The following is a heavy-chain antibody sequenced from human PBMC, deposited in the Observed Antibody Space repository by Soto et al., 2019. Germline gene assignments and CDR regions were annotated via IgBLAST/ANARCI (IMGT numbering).Heavy chain of an antibody. CDR1: GVSFTGYY. J-gene: IGHJ3*02. D-gene: IGHD6-19*01. V-gene: IGHV4-34*01. Sequence: SETLSLTCAVYGVSFTGYYWSWIRQPPGKGLEWIGEINHSGSTDYNPSLKGRATISVDTYKKQFSLKLSSVTAADTAVYYCARHWPSASYWLIWGQGTMVTVSS. CDR3: ARHWPSASYWLI. CDR2: INHSGST.